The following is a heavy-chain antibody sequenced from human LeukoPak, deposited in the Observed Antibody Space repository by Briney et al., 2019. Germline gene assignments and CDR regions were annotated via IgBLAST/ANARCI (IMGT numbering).Heavy chain of an antibody. V-gene: IGHV4-34*01. D-gene: IGHD5-18*01. J-gene: IGHJ4*02. CDR3: ARGQGGYSYGY. Sequence: KPSETLSLTCAVYGGSFSGYYWSWIRQPPGKGLEWIGEINHSGSTNYNPSLKSRVTISVDTSKNQFSLKLSSVTAAETAVYYCARGQGGYSYGYWGQGTLVTVSS. CDR1: GGSFSGYY. CDR2: INHSGST.